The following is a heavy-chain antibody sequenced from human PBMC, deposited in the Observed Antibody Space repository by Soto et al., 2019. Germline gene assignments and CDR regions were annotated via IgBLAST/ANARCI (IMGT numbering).Heavy chain of an antibody. Sequence: GGSLRLSCAASGFTFSSYWMHWVRQAPGKGLVWVSRINSDGSSTSYADSVKGRSTISRDNAKNTLYLQMNSLRAEDTAVYYCARDPSYDFWSGYENTYFDYWGQGTLVTVSS. CDR3: ARDPSYDFWSGYENTYFDY. CDR2: INSDGSST. V-gene: IGHV3-74*01. CDR1: GFTFSSYW. J-gene: IGHJ4*02. D-gene: IGHD3-3*01.